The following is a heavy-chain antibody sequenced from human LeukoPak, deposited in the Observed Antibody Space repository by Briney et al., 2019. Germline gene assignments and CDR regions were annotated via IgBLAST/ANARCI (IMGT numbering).Heavy chain of an antibody. V-gene: IGHV4-4*07. J-gene: IGHJ6*02. CDR3: AKDNFGIIWNEAPNGMDV. D-gene: IGHD1-1*01. CDR1: GGSISSYY. CDR2: IYTSGST. Sequence: PSETLSLTCTVSGGSISSYYWSWIRQPAGKGPEWIGRIYTSGSTNYNPSLKSRVTMSVDTSKNQFSLKLSSVTAADTALYYCAKDNFGIIWNEAPNGMDVWGQGTTVTVSS.